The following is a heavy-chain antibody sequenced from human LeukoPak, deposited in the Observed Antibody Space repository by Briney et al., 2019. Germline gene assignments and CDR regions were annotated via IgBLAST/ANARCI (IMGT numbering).Heavy chain of an antibody. CDR3: ARLWGGGNGDY. J-gene: IGHJ4*02. D-gene: IGHD2-15*01. CDR2: VYYSGST. V-gene: IGHV4-39*01. Sequence: SETLSLTCTVSGGSISSSSYYWGWIRQPPGKGLEWIGSVYYSGSTYYNPSLKSRVTISVDTSKNQFSLKLSSVTAADTAVYYCARLWGGGNGDYWGQGTLVTVSS. CDR1: GGSISSSSYY.